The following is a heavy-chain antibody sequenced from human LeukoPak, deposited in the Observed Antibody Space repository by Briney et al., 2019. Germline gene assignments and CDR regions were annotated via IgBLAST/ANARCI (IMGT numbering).Heavy chain of an antibody. Sequence: GASVKVSCKASGYTFTSYYMHWVRQAPGQGLEWMGIINPSGGSTSYAQKFQGWVTMTRDTSISTAYMELSRLRSDDTAVYYCARLSYTFFDYWGQGTRVTVSS. CDR1: GYTFTSYY. CDR2: INPSGGST. V-gene: IGHV1-46*01. D-gene: IGHD2/OR15-2a*01. CDR3: ARLSYTFFDY. J-gene: IGHJ4*02.